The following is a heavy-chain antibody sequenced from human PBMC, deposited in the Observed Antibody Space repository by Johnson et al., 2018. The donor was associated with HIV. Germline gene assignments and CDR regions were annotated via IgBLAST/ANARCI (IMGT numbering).Heavy chain of an antibody. D-gene: IGHD6-6*01. CDR1: GFTVSSNY. V-gene: IGHV3-66*02. CDR2: IYSGGST. Sequence: VQLVESGGGLVQPGGSLRLSCAASGFTVSSNYMSWVRQAPGKGLEWVSVIYSGGSTYYADSVKGRFTISRDNSKNTPYLQMNSLRAEDTAVYYCAREIIAARPSAFDIWGQGTMVTVSS. CDR3: AREIIAARPSAFDI. J-gene: IGHJ3*02.